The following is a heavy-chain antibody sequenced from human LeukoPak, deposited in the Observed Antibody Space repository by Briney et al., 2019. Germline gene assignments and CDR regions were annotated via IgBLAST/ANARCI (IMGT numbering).Heavy chain of an antibody. CDR1: GFTFSSYG. CDR3: AKYGLYYYDSSGYYLDY. CDR2: ISYDGSNK. J-gene: IGHJ4*02. Sequence: PGRSLRLSCAASGFTFSSYGMHWVRQAPGKGLEWVAVISYDGSNKYYADSVKGRFTISRDSSKNTLYLQMNSLRAEDTAVYYCAKYGLYYYDSSGYYLDYWGQGTLVTVSS. D-gene: IGHD3-22*01. V-gene: IGHV3-30*18.